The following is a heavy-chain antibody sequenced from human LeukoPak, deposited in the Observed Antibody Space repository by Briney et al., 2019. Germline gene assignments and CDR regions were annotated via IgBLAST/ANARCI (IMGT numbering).Heavy chain of an antibody. Sequence: GGSLRLSCAASGFTFSTYAMTWVRQAPGKGLEWVSLISGTGGSTYYADSVKGRFTISRDNSKNTLYLQMNSLRAEDTAVYYCASSSKVADNDAFDIWGQGTMVTVSS. J-gene: IGHJ3*02. CDR2: ISGTGGST. V-gene: IGHV3-23*01. CDR1: GFTFSTYA. CDR3: ASSSKVADNDAFDI. D-gene: IGHD6-19*01.